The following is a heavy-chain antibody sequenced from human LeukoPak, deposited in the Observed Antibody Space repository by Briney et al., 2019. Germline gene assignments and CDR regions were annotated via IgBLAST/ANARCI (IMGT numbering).Heavy chain of an antibody. CDR3: RAATKNRGYYFDY. CDR2: ISSDGREE. J-gene: IGHJ4*02. V-gene: IGHV3-30*03. Sequence: ISSDGREEDYADSVRGRFTISRDNSRDTLYLQISSLRPEDAAVYYCRAATKNRGYYFDYWGQGTLGTVSS. D-gene: IGHD1-14*01.